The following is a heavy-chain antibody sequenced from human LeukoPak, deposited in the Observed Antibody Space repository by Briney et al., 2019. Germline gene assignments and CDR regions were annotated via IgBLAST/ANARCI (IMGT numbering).Heavy chain of an antibody. J-gene: IGHJ4*02. CDR3: ARDGPHYDFWSGPAY. CDR2: IYSGGGT. Sequence: GGSLRLSCAASGFTVSSNYMSWVRQAPGKGLEWVSVIYSGGGTYYADAVKGRFTISRDNSKNTLYLQMNSLRAEDTAVYYCARDGPHYDFWSGPAYWGQGTLVTVSS. V-gene: IGHV3-53*01. CDR1: GFTVSSNY. D-gene: IGHD3-3*01.